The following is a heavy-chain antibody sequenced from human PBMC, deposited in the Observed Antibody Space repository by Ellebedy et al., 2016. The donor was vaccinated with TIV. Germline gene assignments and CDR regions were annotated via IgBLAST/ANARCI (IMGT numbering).Heavy chain of an antibody. CDR1: GYTFTSYA. CDR2: INPNSGDT. V-gene: IGHV1-2*04. J-gene: IGHJ3*02. D-gene: IGHD5-24*01. Sequence: AASVKVSCKASGYTFTSYAMHWVRQAPGQRLEWMGWINPNSGDTNYAQNFQGWVTMTRNTSISTAYLELSRLRSDDTADYSCARQEMATIGDSFDIWGQGTMVTVSS. CDR3: ARQEMATIGDSFDI.